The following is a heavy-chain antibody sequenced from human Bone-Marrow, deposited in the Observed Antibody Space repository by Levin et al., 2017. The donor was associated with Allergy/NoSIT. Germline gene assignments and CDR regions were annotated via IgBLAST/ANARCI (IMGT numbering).Heavy chain of an antibody. CDR2: ITYGVGNK. D-gene: IGHD6-19*01. CDR1: GFTSSSCG. Sequence: GESLKISCAASGFTSSSCGMHWVRQAPGEGLEWVAVITYGVGNKYYADSVKGRFTISRDDAKNTVYLEMNSLRDEDTAVYYCAKEQSSGFYRTADYWGQGTLVTVSS. V-gene: IGHV3-30*18. CDR3: AKEQSSGFYRTADY. J-gene: IGHJ4*02.